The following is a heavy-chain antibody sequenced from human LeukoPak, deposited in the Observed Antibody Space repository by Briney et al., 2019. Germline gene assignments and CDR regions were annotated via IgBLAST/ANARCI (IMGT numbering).Heavy chain of an antibody. CDR3: VQDRDWGFGY. CDR1: EFTFNNFS. D-gene: IGHD7-27*01. J-gene: IGHJ4*02. Sequence: GVSVTLSCSASEFTFNNFSMMGPPQARGRGGVGLTFIWSGGSDKYYADSVKGRFTISRDDSKNTLYLQMSTLRAEDTAVYHCVQDRDWGFGYWGQGTLVTVSS. V-gene: IGHV3-30*02. CDR2: IWSGGSDK.